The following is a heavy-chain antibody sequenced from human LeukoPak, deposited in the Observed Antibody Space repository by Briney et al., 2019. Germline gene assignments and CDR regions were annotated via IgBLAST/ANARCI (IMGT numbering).Heavy chain of an antibody. D-gene: IGHD1-26*01. CDR3: AKEIGGSPSSMDV. CDR1: GFTFSSYG. Sequence: PGGSLRLSCAASGFTFSSYGMHWVRQAPGKGLEWVAVISYDGSNKYYADSVKGRFTISRDNSKNTLYLQMNSLRAEDTAVYYCAKEIGGSPSSMDVWGKGTTVTVSS. V-gene: IGHV3-30*18. CDR2: ISYDGSNK. J-gene: IGHJ6*04.